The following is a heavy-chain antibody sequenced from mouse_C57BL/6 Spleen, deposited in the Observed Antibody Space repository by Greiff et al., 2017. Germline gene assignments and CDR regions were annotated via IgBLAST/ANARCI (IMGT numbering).Heavy chain of an antibody. V-gene: IGHV1-15*01. CDR1: GYTFTDYE. D-gene: IGHD2-10*01. J-gene: IGHJ2*01. CDR3: TRPYYGNYNFDY. CDR2: IDPETGGT. Sequence: VQRVESGAELVRPGASVTLSCKASGYTFTDYEMHWVKQTPVHGLEWIGAIDPETGGTAYNQKFEGKAILTADKSSSTAYMELRSLTSEDSAVYYCTRPYYGNYNFDYWGQGTTLTVSS.